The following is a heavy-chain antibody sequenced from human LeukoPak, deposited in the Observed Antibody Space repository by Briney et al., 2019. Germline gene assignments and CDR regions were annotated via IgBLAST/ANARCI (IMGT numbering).Heavy chain of an antibody. V-gene: IGHV3-48*04. Sequence: PGGSLRLSCAASGFTFSSYSMNWVRQAPGKGLEWVSSISSSGSTIYYADSVKGRFTISRDNAKNSLYLQMNSLRAEDTAVYYCARVRAYYDFWSGRSGYWGQGTLVTVSS. J-gene: IGHJ4*02. D-gene: IGHD3-3*01. CDR2: ISSSGSTI. CDR1: GFTFSSYS. CDR3: ARVRAYYDFWSGRSGY.